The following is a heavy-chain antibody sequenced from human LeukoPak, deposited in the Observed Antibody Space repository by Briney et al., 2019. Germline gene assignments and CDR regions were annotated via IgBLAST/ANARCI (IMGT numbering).Heavy chain of an antibody. J-gene: IGHJ4*02. CDR3: AKGRAGIDY. CDR1: GFTFSSHA. CDR2: ISGSGGST. D-gene: IGHD6-19*01. V-gene: IGHV3-23*01. Sequence: PGGSLRLSCAASGFTFSSHAMSWVRQAPVNGLEWVSGISGSGGSTYYADSVKGRFTISRDNSKNTLYVQMNSLRAEDTAVYYCAKGRAGIDYWGQGTLVIVSS.